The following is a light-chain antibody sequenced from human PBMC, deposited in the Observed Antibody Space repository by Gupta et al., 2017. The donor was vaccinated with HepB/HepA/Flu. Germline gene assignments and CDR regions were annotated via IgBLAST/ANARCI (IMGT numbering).Light chain of an antibody. CDR1: SNDIGSNKY. J-gene: IGLJ1*01. Sequence: SSPPQPASVSGSPGQSITLSCTGTSNDIGSNKYVSWYQQFPGRAPILMSYDVSNRPSGVSYRFSGSKSATTASLTISGLQAEDESYYYSNSYGTAEIFGTGTRVTVL. V-gene: IGLV2-14*03. CDR2: DVS. CDR3: NSYGTAEI.